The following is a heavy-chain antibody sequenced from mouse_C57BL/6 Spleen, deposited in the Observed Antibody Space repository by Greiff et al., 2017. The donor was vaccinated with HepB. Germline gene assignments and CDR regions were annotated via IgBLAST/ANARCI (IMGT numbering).Heavy chain of an antibody. CDR2: IYPRSGNT. J-gene: IGHJ1*03. CDR3: ARFDYDLYWYFDV. D-gene: IGHD2-4*01. Sequence: QVQLQQSGAELARPGASVKLSCKASGYTFTSYGISWVKQRTGQGLEWIGEIYPRSGNTYYNEKFKGKATLTADKSSSTAYMELRSLTSEDSAVYFCARFDYDLYWYFDVWGTGTTVTVSS. V-gene: IGHV1-81*01. CDR1: GYTFTSYG.